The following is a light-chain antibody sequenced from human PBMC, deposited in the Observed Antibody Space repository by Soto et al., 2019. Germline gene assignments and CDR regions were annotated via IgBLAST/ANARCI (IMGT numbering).Light chain of an antibody. Sequence: DIQMPPAPSSLSASVVDRATITCRASQSISSYLNWYQQKPGKAPKLLIYAASSLQSGVPSRFSGSGSGTDFTLTISSLQPEDFATYDCQQSYRTPPITFGQGTRLEIK. CDR2: AAS. CDR1: QSISSY. J-gene: IGKJ5*01. CDR3: QQSYRTPPIT. V-gene: IGKV1-39*01.